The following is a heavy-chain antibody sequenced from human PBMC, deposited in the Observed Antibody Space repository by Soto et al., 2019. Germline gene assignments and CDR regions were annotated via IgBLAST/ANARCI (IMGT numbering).Heavy chain of an antibody. CDR1: GGTFSSYA. CDR3: ARDPVGATPYGMDV. D-gene: IGHD1-26*01. J-gene: IGHJ6*02. CDR2: IIPIFGTA. Sequence: ASVKVSCKASGGTFSSYAISWVRQAPGQGLEWMGGIIPIFGTANYAQKFQGRVTITADESTRTAYMELSSLRSEDTAVYYCARDPVGATPYGMDVWGQGTTVTVSS. V-gene: IGHV1-69*13.